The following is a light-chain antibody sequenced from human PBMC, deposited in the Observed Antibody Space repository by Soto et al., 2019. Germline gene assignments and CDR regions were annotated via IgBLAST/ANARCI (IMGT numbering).Light chain of an antibody. CDR1: QDINSY. J-gene: IGKJ4*01. CDR2: AAS. Sequence: DVQMTQSPSSLSASVGDRVTITCRASQDINSYLAWYQQKPGNAPKSLIYAASSLQTGVPSRFSGSESGTDFTLTISILQPEDSATYYCQQYNMYPLTCGGGTKVEIK. V-gene: IGKV1D-16*01. CDR3: QQYNMYPLT.